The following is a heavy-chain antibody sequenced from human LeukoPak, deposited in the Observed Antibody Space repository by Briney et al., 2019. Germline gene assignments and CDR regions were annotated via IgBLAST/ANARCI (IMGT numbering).Heavy chain of an antibody. D-gene: IGHD3-22*01. CDR3: VSLAMAEYYYDSSESDAFDI. V-gene: IGHV1-18*01. CDR2: ISAYNGNT. J-gene: IGHJ3*02. Sequence: ASVKVSCKASGYTFTSYGISWVRQAPGQGLEWMGWISAYNGNTNYAQKLQGRVTMTTDTSTSTAYMELRSLRSDDTAVYYCVSLAMAEYYYDSSESDAFDIWGQGTMVTVSS. CDR1: GYTFTSYG.